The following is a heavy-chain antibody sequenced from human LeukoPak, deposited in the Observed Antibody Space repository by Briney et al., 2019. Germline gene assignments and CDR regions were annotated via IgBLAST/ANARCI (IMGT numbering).Heavy chain of an antibody. CDR2: INSDGSST. D-gene: IGHD1-26*01. Sequence: PGGSLRLSCAASGFTFSSHWMHWVRQAAGKGLVWVSRINSDGSSTSYADSVKGRFTISRDNAKNTLYLQMNSLRAEDTAVYYCASTLVGASSKDPDYWGQGNLVTVSS. V-gene: IGHV3-74*01. CDR3: ASTLVGASSKDPDY. CDR1: GFTFSSHW. J-gene: IGHJ4*02.